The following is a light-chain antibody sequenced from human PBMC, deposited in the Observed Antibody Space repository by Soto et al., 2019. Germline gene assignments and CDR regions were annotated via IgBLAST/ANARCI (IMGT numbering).Light chain of an antibody. Sequence: QSALTQPASVSGSPGQSIAISCTGTSSDVGSYNYVSWYQQHPDKAPKLILYDVTNRPSGVSNRFSGSKSGNTASLTISGLQVEDEADYYCSSYTTISTYVFGTGTKVTVL. J-gene: IGLJ1*01. CDR2: DVT. CDR1: SSDVGSYNY. CDR3: SSYTTISTYV. V-gene: IGLV2-14*01.